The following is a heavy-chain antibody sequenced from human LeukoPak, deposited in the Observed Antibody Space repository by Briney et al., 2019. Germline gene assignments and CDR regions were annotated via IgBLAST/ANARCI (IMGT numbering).Heavy chain of an antibody. CDR2: IWNDGGTK. CDR3: ARDGFPKNYDY. V-gene: IGHV3-33*08. CDR1: GFTFSNAW. J-gene: IGHJ4*02. Sequence: GGSLRLSCAASGFTFSNAWMTWVRQAPGKGLEWVALIWNDGGTKYYANSVKGRFTISRDNSNNTLYLQMNSLRAEDTAVYYCARDGFPKNYDYWGQGTLVTVSS.